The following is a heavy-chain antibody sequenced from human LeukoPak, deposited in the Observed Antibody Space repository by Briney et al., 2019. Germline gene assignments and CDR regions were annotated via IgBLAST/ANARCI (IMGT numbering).Heavy chain of an antibody. J-gene: IGHJ3*02. V-gene: IGHV4-34*01. CDR2: INHSGST. CDR1: GGSFSGYY. CDR3: AGGESPSQADAFDI. Sequence: SGTLSLTCAVYGGSFSGYYWSWIRQPPGKGLEWIGEINHSGSTNYNPSLKSRVTISVDTSKNQFSLKLSSVTAADTAVYYCAGGESPSQADAFDIWGQGTMVTVSS.